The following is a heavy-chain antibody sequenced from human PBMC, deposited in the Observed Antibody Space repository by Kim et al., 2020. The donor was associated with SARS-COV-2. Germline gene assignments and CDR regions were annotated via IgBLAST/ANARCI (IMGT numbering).Heavy chain of an antibody. CDR3: ARDRWGQQLYYFDY. J-gene: IGHJ4*02. V-gene: IGHV3-30*07. Sequence: ADSVKGRFTISRDNSKNTLYLQMNSLRAEDTAVYYCARDRWGQQLYYFDYWGQGTLVTVSS. D-gene: IGHD6-13*01.